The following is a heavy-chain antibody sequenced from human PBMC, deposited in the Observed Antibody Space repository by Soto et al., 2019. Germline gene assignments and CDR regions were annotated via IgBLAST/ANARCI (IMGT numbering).Heavy chain of an antibody. CDR3: ARVGYYDILTGYFGFDY. D-gene: IGHD3-9*01. J-gene: IGHJ4*02. V-gene: IGHV4-61*01. CDR2: IYYSGST. CDR1: VGSISNLSYY. Sequence: SETLSLTCTVSVGSISNLSYYRGCIRQPPGKRLEWIGYIYYSGSTNYNPSLKSRVTISVDTSKNQFSLKLSSVTAADTDVYYCARVGYYDILTGYFGFDYWGQGTLVTVSS.